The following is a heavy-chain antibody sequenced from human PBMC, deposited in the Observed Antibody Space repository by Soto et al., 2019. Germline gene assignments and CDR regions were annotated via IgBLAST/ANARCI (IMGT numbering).Heavy chain of an antibody. CDR2: ISYDGSNK. CDR1: GFTFSSYA. J-gene: IGHJ5*02. CDR3: GRNPRAVARAVFTGGSNGFAP. D-gene: IGHD2-8*01. Sequence: QVQLVESGGGVVQPGRSLRLSCAASGFTFSSYAMHWVRQAPGKGLEWVAVISYDGSNKYYADSVKGRFTISRDNSKNPLYRKRNSLGAEDTVVYYCGRNPRAVARAVFTGGSNGFAPWGKEPLVTVS. V-gene: IGHV3-30-3*01.